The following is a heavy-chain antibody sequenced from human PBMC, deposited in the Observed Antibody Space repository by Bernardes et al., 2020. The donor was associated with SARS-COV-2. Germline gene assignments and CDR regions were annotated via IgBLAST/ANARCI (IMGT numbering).Heavy chain of an antibody. CDR2: IYHSGST. CDR1: GYSISSGYY. Sequence: SETLSLTCAVSGYSISSGYYWGWIRQPPGKGLEWIGSIYHSGSTYYNPSLKSRVTISVDTSKNQFSLKLSSMTAADTAVYYCARGLIDYWGQGTLVTVSS. CDR3: ARGLIDY. J-gene: IGHJ4*02. V-gene: IGHV4-38-2*01.